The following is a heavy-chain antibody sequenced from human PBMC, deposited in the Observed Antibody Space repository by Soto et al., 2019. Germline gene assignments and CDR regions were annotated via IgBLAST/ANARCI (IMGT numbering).Heavy chain of an antibody. D-gene: IGHD4-4*01. Sequence: ASVKVSCKASGYTFTSYGISWVRQAPGQGLEWMGWISAYNGNTNYAQKLQGRVTMTTDTSTSTAYMELRSLRSADTAVYYCARDHDYSNYFNWFDPWGQGTLVTVSS. CDR2: ISAYNGNT. CDR1: GYTFTSYG. J-gene: IGHJ5*02. V-gene: IGHV1-18*01. CDR3: ARDHDYSNYFNWFDP.